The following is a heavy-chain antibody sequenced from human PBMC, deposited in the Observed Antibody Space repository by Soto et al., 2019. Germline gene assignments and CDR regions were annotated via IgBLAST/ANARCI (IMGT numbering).Heavy chain of an antibody. CDR1: GFTFSSYW. CDR2: INSDGSST. CDR3: ARGHSSSSLWLY. Sequence: PGGSLRLSCAASGFTFSSYWMHWVRQAPGKGPMWVSHINSDGSSTSYADSVKGRFTISRDDAKNTLYLQMNSLRAEDTAVYYCARGHSSSSLWLYWGQGTLVTVSS. J-gene: IGHJ4*02. D-gene: IGHD6-6*01. V-gene: IGHV3-74*01.